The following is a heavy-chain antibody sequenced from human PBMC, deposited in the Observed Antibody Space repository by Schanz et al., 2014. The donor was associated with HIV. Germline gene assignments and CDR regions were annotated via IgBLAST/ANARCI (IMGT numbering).Heavy chain of an antibody. CDR3: ARDAASHSYGSTMDV. CDR2: IDGRGVST. D-gene: IGHD5-18*01. J-gene: IGHJ6*02. CDR1: GFTFRSYA. Sequence: EVQLLESGGDLVQPGGSLRLSCEASGFTFRSYAMNWVRQTPGKGLQWVSSIDGRGVSTYYGDSLKGRFTISRDNFKDMVYLQMNSLRVEDTALYYCARDAASHSYGSTMDVWGQGTTVTVSS. V-gene: IGHV3-23*01.